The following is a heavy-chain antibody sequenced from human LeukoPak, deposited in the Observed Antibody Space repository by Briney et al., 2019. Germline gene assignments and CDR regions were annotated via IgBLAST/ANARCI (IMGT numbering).Heavy chain of an antibody. J-gene: IGHJ3*02. D-gene: IGHD4-17*01. CDR2: IIPIFCTA. CDR1: GGTFSSYA. CDR3: AGGLRSPHAFDI. V-gene: IGHV1-69*13. Sequence: SVKVSCKASGGTFSSYAISWVRQAPGQGLEWMGGIIPIFCTANYAQNFQGRVTITADESTSTAYMQVSSLRSEDTAVYYCAGGLRSPHAFDIWGQGQMTTVSS.